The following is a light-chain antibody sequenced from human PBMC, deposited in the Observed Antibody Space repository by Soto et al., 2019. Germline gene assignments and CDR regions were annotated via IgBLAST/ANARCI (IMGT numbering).Light chain of an antibody. J-gene: IGKJ1*01. V-gene: IGKV4-1*01. CDR1: QSFLYSSNNKNY. CDR2: WAS. CDR3: QQYYSTPPT. Sequence: DILMTQSPASLAVSLGERATINCKSSQSFLYSSNNKNYLAWYQQKPGQPPKLLIYWASTRESGVPDRFSGSGSGTDFTLTISSLQAEDVAVYYCQQYYSTPPTFGQGTKV.